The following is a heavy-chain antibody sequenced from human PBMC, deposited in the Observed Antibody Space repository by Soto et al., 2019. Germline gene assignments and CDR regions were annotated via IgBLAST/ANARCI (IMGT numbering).Heavy chain of an antibody. Sequence: QVQLQESGPGLVKPSETLSLTCTVSGGSMRGQHWSWIRQPPGKGLEWIGHHSDGTNYNPSLKSRITISTGTSRNQVSLKLSSVTAADTAVYYCAPYTVGVGGRGYWGQGTLVTVSS. CDR1: GGSMRGQH. J-gene: IGHJ4*02. V-gene: IGHV4-4*09. D-gene: IGHD3-16*01. CDR3: APYTVGVGGRGY. CDR2: HHSDGT.